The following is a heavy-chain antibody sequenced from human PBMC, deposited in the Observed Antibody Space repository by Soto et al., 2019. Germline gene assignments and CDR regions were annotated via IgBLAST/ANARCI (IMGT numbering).Heavy chain of an antibody. V-gene: IGHV1-2*02. Sequence: QVHLVQSGAEVKKPGASVKVSCKASGNTFTGYYIHWVRQAPGQGLEWMGWINPNNDGTTYGEKFQGRVTMTRDTSTSTAYMELSRLRSDDTAVYYCARDLGGRRDSWGKGTLVTVSS. J-gene: IGHJ4*02. CDR3: ARDLGGRRDS. CDR1: GNTFTGYY. D-gene: IGHD2-15*01. CDR2: INPNNDGT.